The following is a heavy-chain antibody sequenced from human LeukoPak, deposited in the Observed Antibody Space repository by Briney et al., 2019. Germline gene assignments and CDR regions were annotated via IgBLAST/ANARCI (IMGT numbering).Heavy chain of an antibody. J-gene: IGHJ4*02. D-gene: IGHD3-22*01. CDR2: INHSGST. V-gene: IGHV4-34*01. CDR1: GGSISSYY. CDR3: ARPQYYYDSSGYYYY. Sequence: TSETLSLTCTVSGGSISSYYWSWIRQPPGKGLEWIGEINHSGSTNYNPSLKSRVTISVDTSKNQFSLKLSSVTAADTAVYYCARPQYYYDSSGYYYYWGQGTLVTVSS.